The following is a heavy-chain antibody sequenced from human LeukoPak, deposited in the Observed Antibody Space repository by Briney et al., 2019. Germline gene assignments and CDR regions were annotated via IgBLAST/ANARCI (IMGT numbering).Heavy chain of an antibody. V-gene: IGHV3-30*03. J-gene: IGHJ6*02. CDR1: GFTFSNYG. D-gene: IGHD2-15*01. Sequence: GRSLRLSCAASGFTFSNYGMHWVRQAPGKGLEWVAVISYDGSNKYYADSVKGRFTISRDNSKNTLYLQMNSLRAEDTAVYYCARDAGLGYCSGGSCYPQYYYYGMDVWGQGTTVTVSS. CDR3: ARDAGLGYCSGGSCYPQYYYYGMDV. CDR2: ISYDGSNK.